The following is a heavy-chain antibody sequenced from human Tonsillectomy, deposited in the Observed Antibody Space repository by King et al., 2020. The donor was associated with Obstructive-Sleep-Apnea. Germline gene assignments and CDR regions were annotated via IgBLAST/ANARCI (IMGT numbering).Heavy chain of an antibody. D-gene: IGHD4-23*01. CDR2: TSYDGSNK. J-gene: IGHJ4*02. Sequence: VQLVESGGGVVQPGRSLRLSCAASGFTFSSYGMHWVRQAPGKGLEWVAVTSYDGSNKYYADSVKGRFTISRDNSKNTLYLQMNSLRAEDTAVYYCAKEDYGGNFFDYWGQGTLVTVSS. CDR3: AKEDYGGNFFDY. CDR1: GFTFSSYG. V-gene: IGHV3-30*18.